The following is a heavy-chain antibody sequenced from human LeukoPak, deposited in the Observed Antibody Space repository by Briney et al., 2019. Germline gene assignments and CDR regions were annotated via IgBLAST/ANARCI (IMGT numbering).Heavy chain of an antibody. CDR1: GFTFSSYW. V-gene: IGHV3-7*01. D-gene: IGHD6-19*01. J-gene: IGHJ4*02. CDR3: ARVRPDRLVLGGFDY. Sequence: GGSLRLSCAASGFTFSSYWMSWVRQAPGKGLEWVANIKQDGSEKYYVDSVKGRFTISRDNAKNSLYLQMNSLRAEDTAVYYCARVRPDRLVLGGFDYWGQGTLVTVSP. CDR2: IKQDGSEK.